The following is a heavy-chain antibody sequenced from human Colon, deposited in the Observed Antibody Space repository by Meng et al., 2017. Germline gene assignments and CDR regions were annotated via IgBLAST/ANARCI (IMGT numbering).Heavy chain of an antibody. J-gene: IGHJ4*02. CDR3: ARGAITRTATALGW. CDR1: GFTFTCYT. CDR2: INAADGST. V-gene: IGHV1-3*01. Sequence: QVQLVQYGAGGKTPVASVKLSCRTSGFTFTCYTLHWVRQAPGQSLEWMGWINAADGSTKYSQKFLDRVTITRDTSASTAYMELSSLRSEDTAVYYCARGAITRTATALGWWGQGTLVTVSS. D-gene: IGHD1-14*01.